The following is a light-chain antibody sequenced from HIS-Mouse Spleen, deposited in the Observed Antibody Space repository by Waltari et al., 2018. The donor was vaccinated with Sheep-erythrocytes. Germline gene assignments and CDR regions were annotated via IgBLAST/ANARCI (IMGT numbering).Light chain of an antibody. J-gene: IGLJ3*02. Sequence: QSALTQPASVSGSPGQSITIPCTGTSRDVGSYNLVSWYQHHPGKSPKLMLYEGSKRPSGVSNRFSGSKSGNTASLTISGLQAEDEADYYCCSYAGSSTPWVFGGGTKLTVL. CDR3: CSYAGSSTPWV. CDR1: SRDVGSYNL. V-gene: IGLV2-23*01. CDR2: EGS.